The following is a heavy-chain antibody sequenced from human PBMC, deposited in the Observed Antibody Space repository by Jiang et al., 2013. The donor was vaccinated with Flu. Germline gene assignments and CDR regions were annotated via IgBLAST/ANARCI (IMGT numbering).Heavy chain of an antibody. Sequence: GSGLVKPLETLSLTCSVSGGSFSSSSSFWGWFRRPPGKGLEWIGNIYFGGSSYYKPSLKSRVTISVDTSKTQLSLRLNSVTAADTAVYYCARPYGDADGFD. CDR1: GGSFSSSSSF. J-gene: IGHJ3*02. CDR2: IYFGGSS. CDR3: ARPYGDADGFD. V-gene: IGHV4-39*01. D-gene: IGHD4-17*01.